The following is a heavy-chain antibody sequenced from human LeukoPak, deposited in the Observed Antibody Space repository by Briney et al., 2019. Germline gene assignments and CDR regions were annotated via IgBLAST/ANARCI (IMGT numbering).Heavy chain of an antibody. Sequence: GESLKISCKGSGYSFTSYWIGWVRQMPGKGLEWMGIIYPGDSDTRYSPSFQGQVTISADKSISTAYLQWSSLKASDTAMYYCARLSSDTFGVVIGFDPWGQGTLVTVSS. J-gene: IGHJ5*02. CDR2: IYPGDSDT. D-gene: IGHD3-3*01. CDR3: ARLSSDTFGVVIGFDP. V-gene: IGHV5-51*01. CDR1: GYSFTSYW.